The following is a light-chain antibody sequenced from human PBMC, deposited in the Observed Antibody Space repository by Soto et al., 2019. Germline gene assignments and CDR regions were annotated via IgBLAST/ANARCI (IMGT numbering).Light chain of an antibody. CDR3: QQYTNWPYT. J-gene: IGKJ2*01. V-gene: IGKV3-15*01. CDR1: QSVGSN. Sequence: EIVMTQSPATLSVSPGERASLSCRASQSVGSNLAWYQQSAGQAPRLLISGASTRATGIPARYSGSGSGTEFTDTISSVPYEDFAVYSCQQYTNWPYTFGQGIKMEIK. CDR2: GAS.